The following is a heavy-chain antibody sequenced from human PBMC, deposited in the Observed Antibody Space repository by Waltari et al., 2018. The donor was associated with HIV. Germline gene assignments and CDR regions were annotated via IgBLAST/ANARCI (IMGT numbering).Heavy chain of an antibody. J-gene: IGHJ3*01. CDR3: AKSMLDLRPSAFDV. CDR1: GFNFRNFA. V-gene: IGHV3-23*01. CDR2: LGGSGTTA. D-gene: IGHD2-8*01. Sequence: EVQLLESGGGLVQPGGSLRLSCAASGFNFRNFARSWVRQAPGKGPEWAAVLGGSGTTASYSDYLKGRFTISRDFSNNTLFLQMNNLRAEDTAVYFCAKSMLDLRPSAFDVWGQGTMVAISS.